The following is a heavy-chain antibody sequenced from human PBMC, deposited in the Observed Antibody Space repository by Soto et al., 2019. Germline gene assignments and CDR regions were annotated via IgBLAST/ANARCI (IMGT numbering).Heavy chain of an antibody. CDR2: ISSSSGTI. CDR3: ASEGGIGEVTTKAFDI. D-gene: IGHD5-12*01. J-gene: IGHJ3*02. V-gene: IGHV3-48*01. Sequence: PSCCVRHCVGEARFVYSDDGSIRVNPPPWNGLEWLSYISSSSGTIYYADSVKGRFTISRDNAKNSLYLQMNSLTAEDTAVYYCASEGGIGEVTTKAFDIWGQGTMVTVSS. CDR1: RFVYSDDG.